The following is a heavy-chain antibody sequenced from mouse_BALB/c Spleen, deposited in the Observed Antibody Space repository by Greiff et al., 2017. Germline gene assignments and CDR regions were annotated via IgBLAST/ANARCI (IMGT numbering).Heavy chain of an antibody. Sequence: EVQLQQSGPGLVKPSQSLSLTCSVTGYSITSGYYWNWIRQFPGNKLEWMGYISYDGSNNYNPSLKNRISITRDTSKNQFFLKLNSVTTEDTATYYCARGLGMIRDFDYWGQGTTLTVSS. CDR3: ARGLGMIRDFDY. J-gene: IGHJ2*01. CDR1: GYSITSGYY. D-gene: IGHD2-4*01. CDR2: ISYDGSN. V-gene: IGHV3-6*02.